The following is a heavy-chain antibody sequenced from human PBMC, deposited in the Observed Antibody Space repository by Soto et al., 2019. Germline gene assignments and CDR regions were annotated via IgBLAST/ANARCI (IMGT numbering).Heavy chain of an antibody. D-gene: IGHD3-10*01. V-gene: IGHV2-26*01. Sequence: SGPTLVNPTEPLTLTSTVSGFSLNNARMSVSWIRQPPGKALEWLAHIFSNDAKSYSASLKSRLTISKDTSKSQVVLTMTNMDPVDTATYYCARIRGWGWLGPNDYWGQGTLVTVSS. CDR2: IFSNDAK. CDR1: GFSLNNARMS. CDR3: ARIRGWGWLGPNDY. J-gene: IGHJ4*02.